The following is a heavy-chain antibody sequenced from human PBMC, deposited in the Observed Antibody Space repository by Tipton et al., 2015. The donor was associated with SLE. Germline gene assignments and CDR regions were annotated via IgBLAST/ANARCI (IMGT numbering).Heavy chain of an antibody. V-gene: IGHV4-4*07. CDR2: IYTNENT. D-gene: IGHD4-11*01. Sequence: GLVKPSETLSLTCTVSGGSISSYDWSWIRQPAGKGLEWIGRIYTNENTNYNPSLKSRVTMSVDTSKNHFSLKLISVTAADTAVYYCAREFLNPVTTVHYYFDLWGRGTLVTVSS. CDR1: GGSISSYD. J-gene: IGHJ2*01. CDR3: AREFLNPVTTVHYYFDL.